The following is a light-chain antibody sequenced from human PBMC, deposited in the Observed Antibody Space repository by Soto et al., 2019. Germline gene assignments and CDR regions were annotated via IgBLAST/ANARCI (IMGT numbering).Light chain of an antibody. V-gene: IGKV1-5*01. CDR2: DAS. CDR3: QQYSSFSRT. Sequence: DIQMTQSPSTLSASVGDRVTITCRASQTISTWLAWYQQKPGKAPELLIYDASTLESGVPSRFSGIGSGTEFSLTISSLQPDDFATFYCQQYSSFSRTFGQGTKVEIK. J-gene: IGKJ1*01. CDR1: QTISTW.